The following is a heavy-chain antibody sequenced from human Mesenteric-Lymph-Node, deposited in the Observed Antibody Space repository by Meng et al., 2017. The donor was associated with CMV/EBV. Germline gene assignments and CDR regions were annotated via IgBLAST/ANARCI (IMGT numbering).Heavy chain of an antibody. J-gene: IGHJ5*02. Sequence: GGSLRLSCAASGFSFISYGMHWVRQAPGKGLEWVAFIQYDGSKKYYADSVKGRFTISRDNSKNTLYLQMNSLRAEDTAIYYCAKCPEIYSTSWYWNNWFDPWGQGTLVTVSS. V-gene: IGHV3-30*02. CDR1: GFSFISYG. CDR2: IQYDGSKK. CDR3: AKCPEIYSTSWYWNNWFDP. D-gene: IGHD6-13*01.